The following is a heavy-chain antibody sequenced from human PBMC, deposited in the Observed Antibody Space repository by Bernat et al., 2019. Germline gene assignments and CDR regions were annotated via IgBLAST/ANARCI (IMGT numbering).Heavy chain of an antibody. CDR3: TKAHYDFWSGYNSYYGMEV. V-gene: IGHV3-33*06. CDR2: IWYVGSNE. J-gene: IGHJ6*02. CDR1: GFTFSSYG. D-gene: IGHD3-3*01. Sequence: VQLVESGGGVVQPGRSLRLSCAASGFTFSSYGMHWLRQAPGKGLAWVAVIWYVGSNEYYVDSVYGRFTISRDNSKNTLYLQMNSLRAEDTAVYYCTKAHYDFWSGYNSYYGMEVWGQGTTVTVSS.